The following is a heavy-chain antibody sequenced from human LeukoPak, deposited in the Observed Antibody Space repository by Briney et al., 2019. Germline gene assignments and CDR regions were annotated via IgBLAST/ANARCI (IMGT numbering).Heavy chain of an antibody. CDR1: GFAVSNNY. D-gene: IGHD1-26*01. CDR3: ARVGSYAGFDY. V-gene: IGHV3-53*01. J-gene: IGHJ4*02. CDR2: IYSGGNT. Sequence: AGGSLRLSCAASGFAVSNNYMSWVRQAPGKGLEWVSLIYSGGNTYYADSVKGRFTISRDNPKNTLYLQMNSLRAEDTAVYYCARVGSYAGFDYWGQGTLVTVSS.